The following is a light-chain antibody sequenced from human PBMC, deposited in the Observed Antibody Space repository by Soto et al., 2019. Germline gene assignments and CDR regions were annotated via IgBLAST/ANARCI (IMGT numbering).Light chain of an antibody. V-gene: IGKV1-27*01. CDR1: QDINNY. J-gene: IGKJ1*01. CDR2: AAS. Sequence: DIQTTQSPSSLSASVSDRVAITCRASQDINNYLAWYQQKPGKVPKVLIYAASTLQSGVPSRFSGSGSGTDFTLTISSLQPEDVATYYCQKYNSAWTVGQGTKVDIK. CDR3: QKYNSAWT.